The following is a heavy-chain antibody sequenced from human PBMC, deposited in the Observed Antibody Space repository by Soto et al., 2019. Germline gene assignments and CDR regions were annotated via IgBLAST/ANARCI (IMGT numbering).Heavy chain of an antibody. J-gene: IGHJ4*02. Sequence: QVQLVESGGGVVQPGRSLRLSCAASGFTFSSYGMHWVRQAPGKGLEWVAVISYDGSNKYYADSVKGRFTISRDNSKNTLYQQMNRLRAEDTAVYYCAKATGLRYFDWLLLGYWGQGTLVTVSS. CDR2: ISYDGSNK. D-gene: IGHD3-9*01. CDR1: GFTFSSYG. V-gene: IGHV3-30*18. CDR3: AKATGLRYFDWLLLGY.